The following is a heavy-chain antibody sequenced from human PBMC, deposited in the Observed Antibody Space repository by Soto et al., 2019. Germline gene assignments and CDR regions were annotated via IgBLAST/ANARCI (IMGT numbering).Heavy chain of an antibody. Sequence: QVQLLQSGAEVKKPGASVKVSCKASGYTFTGYFMHWVRQAAGQGLEWMGWIKPYSGGADYAQSFQGRVTMTRDTSISTVYMELSRLRFDDTAVYYWARVIRGAYYNSPLDSWGQGTVVTVSS. CDR2: IKPYSGGA. D-gene: IGHD3-10*01. V-gene: IGHV1-2*02. J-gene: IGHJ4*02. CDR1: GYTFTGYF. CDR3: ARVIRGAYYNSPLDS.